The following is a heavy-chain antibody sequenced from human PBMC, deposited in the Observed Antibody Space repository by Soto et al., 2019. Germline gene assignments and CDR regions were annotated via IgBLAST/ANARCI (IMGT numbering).Heavy chain of an antibody. CDR1: GGSSSSGGYS. V-gene: IGHV4-30-2*01. CDR2: IYHSGST. J-gene: IGHJ6*02. Sequence: SETLSLTCAVSGGSSSSGGYSWIWIRHPPGKGLEWIGYIYHSGSTYYNPSLKSRVTISVDRSKNQFSLKLSSVTAADTAVYYCARVIADMAGGYYYGMDVWGQGTTVTVSS. CDR3: ARVIADMAGGYYYGMDV. D-gene: IGHD6-13*01.